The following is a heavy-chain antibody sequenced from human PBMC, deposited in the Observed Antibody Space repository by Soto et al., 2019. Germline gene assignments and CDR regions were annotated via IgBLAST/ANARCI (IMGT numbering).Heavy chain of an antibody. CDR1: GYTFTSYG. J-gene: IGHJ5*02. Sequence: ASVKVSCKASGYTFTSYGISWVRQAPGQGLEWMGWISAYNGNTNYAQKLQGRVTMTTDTSTSTAYMELRSLRSDDTAVYYCARELYNWNYGYWFDPWGKGTLVPVAS. CDR3: ARELYNWNYGYWFDP. V-gene: IGHV1-18*01. CDR2: ISAYNGNT. D-gene: IGHD1-7*01.